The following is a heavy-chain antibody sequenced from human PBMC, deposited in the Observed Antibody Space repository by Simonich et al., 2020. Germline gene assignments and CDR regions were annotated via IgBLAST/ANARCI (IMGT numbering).Heavy chain of an antibody. Sequence: GGGLVKPGGSLRLTCAASGCTFSSYSMNWVPQAPGKGLEWVSPVSSSSSYIYYAVSVKGRFTISRDNPKNSLYLQMNSLRAEDTAVYYCARDTSYYGSGSYYFDYWGQGTLVTVSS. D-gene: IGHD3-10*01. J-gene: IGHJ4*02. CDR2: VSSSSSYI. CDR1: GCTFSSYS. V-gene: IGHV3-21*01. CDR3: ARDTSYYGSGSYYFDY.